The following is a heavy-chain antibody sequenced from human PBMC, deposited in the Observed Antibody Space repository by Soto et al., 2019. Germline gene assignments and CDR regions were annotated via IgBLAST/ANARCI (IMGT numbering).Heavy chain of an antibody. V-gene: IGHV1-18*01. J-gene: IGHJ4*02. Sequence: ASVKVSCKASGYTFTNYGISWVRQAPGQGLEWMGWISAYNGNTNYAQNLQGRVTMTTETSTSTVYMELGSLRSDDTAVYYCARLTQQWLVSPFDYWGQGTLVTVST. CDR2: ISAYNGNT. CDR3: ARLTQQWLVSPFDY. CDR1: GYTFTNYG. D-gene: IGHD6-19*01.